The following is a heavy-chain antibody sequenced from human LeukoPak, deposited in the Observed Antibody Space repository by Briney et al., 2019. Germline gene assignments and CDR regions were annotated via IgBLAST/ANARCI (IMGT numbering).Heavy chain of an antibody. CDR3: ARAMYSSSWHQFDY. Sequence: PSETLSLTCTVSGGSISSYYWSWIRQPPGKGLEWIGYIYYSGSTNYNPSLKSRVTISVDTSKNQFSLKLSSVTAADTAVYYCARAMYSSSWHQFDYWGQGTLVTVSS. CDR1: GGSISSYY. D-gene: IGHD6-13*01. J-gene: IGHJ4*02. CDR2: IYYSGST. V-gene: IGHV4-59*01.